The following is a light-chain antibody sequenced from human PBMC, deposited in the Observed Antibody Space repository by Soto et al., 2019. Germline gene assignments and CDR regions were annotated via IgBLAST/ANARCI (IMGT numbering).Light chain of an antibody. J-gene: IGKJ4*01. V-gene: IGKV3-15*01. CDR2: GAS. CDR3: QQYNNWPPLT. Sequence: EIVMTQSPATLSVSAGERATLSCRASQSVSSNFAWYQQKPGQAPRLLIYGASTRATGIPARFSGSGSGTEFTLTISSLQSEDFAVYYCQQYNNWPPLTFGGGTKVEMK. CDR1: QSVSSN.